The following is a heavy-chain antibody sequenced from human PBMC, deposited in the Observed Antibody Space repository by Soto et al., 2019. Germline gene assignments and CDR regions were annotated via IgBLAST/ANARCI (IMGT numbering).Heavy chain of an antibody. D-gene: IGHD3-22*01. J-gene: IGHJ2*01. Sequence: EVQLVESGGGLVKPGGSLRVSCAASGFAFSYYSMNWVRQAPGKGLEWVSSISSRSSYIYYADSVQGRFTISRDNAKNSLYLQINSLRAEDTAVYYCVRDIRTDTSGYYRTSWYFDLWGRGTRVTVSS. CDR2: ISSRSSYI. V-gene: IGHV3-21*01. CDR3: VRDIRTDTSGYYRTSWYFDL. CDR1: GFAFSYYS.